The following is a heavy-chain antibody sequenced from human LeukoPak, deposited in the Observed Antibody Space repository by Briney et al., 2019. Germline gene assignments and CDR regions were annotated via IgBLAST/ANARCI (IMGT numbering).Heavy chain of an antibody. V-gene: IGHV7-4-1*02. CDR3: ARDRGPREKWELLPSY. Sequence: ASVKVSCRASGYTFTSYAMNWVRQAPGQGLEWMGWINTNTGNPTYAQGFTGRFVFSLDTSVSTAYLQISSLKAEDTAVYYCARDRGPREKWELLPSYWGQGTLVTVSS. CDR1: GYTFTSYA. CDR2: INTNTGNP. D-gene: IGHD1-26*01. J-gene: IGHJ4*02.